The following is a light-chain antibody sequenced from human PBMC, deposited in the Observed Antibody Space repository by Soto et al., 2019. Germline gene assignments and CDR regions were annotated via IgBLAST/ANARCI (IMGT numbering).Light chain of an antibody. CDR3: SSYTSGSTRVV. CDR2: NVS. CDR1: SSDVGGYNY. J-gene: IGLJ2*01. V-gene: IGLV2-14*03. Sequence: QSVLTQPASVSGSPGQSITISCTGTSSDVGGYNYVSWYQKHPGKAPKVMIYNVSKRPSGISNRFSGSKSGNTASLTISGLQVEGEADYYCSSYTSGSTRVVFGGGTKVTVL.